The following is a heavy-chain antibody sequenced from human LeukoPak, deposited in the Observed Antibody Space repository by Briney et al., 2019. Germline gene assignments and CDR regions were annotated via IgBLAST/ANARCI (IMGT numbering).Heavy chain of an antibody. Sequence: GGSLRLSCAASGFTFSSYSMNWVRQAPGKGLEWVGFIRSKAYGATTEYAASLKDRFTISRDDSKSMAYLQVNSLKTEDTAVYYCTRILLKWELPGSDAFDIWGEGTMVTVSS. V-gene: IGHV3-49*04. D-gene: IGHD1-26*01. CDR3: TRILLKWELPGSDAFDI. CDR2: IRSKAYGATT. J-gene: IGHJ3*02. CDR1: GFTFSSYS.